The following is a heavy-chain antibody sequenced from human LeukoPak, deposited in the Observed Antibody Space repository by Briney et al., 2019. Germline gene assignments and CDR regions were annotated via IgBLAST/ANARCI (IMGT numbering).Heavy chain of an antibody. V-gene: IGHV3-66*01. CDR2: IYSGGST. Sequence: GGSLRLSCAASGFTLSSYSMNWVRQAPGEGLEWVSLIYSGGSTSYADSVKGRFTISRDNSKNTLYLQMNSLRAEDTAVYYCARKTDHQTGGDYWGQGTLVTVSS. CDR3: ARKTDHQTGGDY. J-gene: IGHJ4*02. CDR1: GFTLSSYS. D-gene: IGHD1-1*01.